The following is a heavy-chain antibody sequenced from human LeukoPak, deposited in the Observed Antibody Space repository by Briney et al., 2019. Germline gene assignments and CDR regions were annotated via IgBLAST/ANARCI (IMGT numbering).Heavy chain of an antibody. CDR2: IYPGDSDT. V-gene: IGHV5-51*01. CDR3: ARRVLSYYDSSGFYSFDF. Sequence: NLGGSLKISCQGSGYSFTNYWIAWVRQMPGKGLEWLGIIYPGDSDTRYSPSFQGQVTISVDKSIGSAFLQWSSLKASDTAIYYCARRVLSYYDSSGFYSFDFWGQGTLVTVSS. D-gene: IGHD3-22*01. J-gene: IGHJ4*02. CDR1: GYSFTNYW.